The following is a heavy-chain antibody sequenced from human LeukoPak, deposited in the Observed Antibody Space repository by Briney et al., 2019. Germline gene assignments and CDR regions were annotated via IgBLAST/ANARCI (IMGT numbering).Heavy chain of an antibody. CDR1: GSSISSYY. CDR2: VHSSGTT. J-gene: IGHJ4*02. CDR3: ARSLLAVYFDF. V-gene: IGHV4-4*07. Sequence: SETLSLTCIVSGSSISSYYWNWIRQPAGKGLEWLGNVHSSGTTNYLPSLWSRVTVSLDTSKNQFSLKLTSVSAADTAVYYCARSLLAVYFDFWGPGVPVTVSS.